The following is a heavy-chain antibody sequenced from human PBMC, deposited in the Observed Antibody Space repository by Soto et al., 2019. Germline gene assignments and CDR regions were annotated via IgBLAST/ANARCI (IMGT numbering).Heavy chain of an antibody. V-gene: IGHV1-24*01. D-gene: IGHD6-19*01. CDR3: ATGRLAVAGTEWFDP. CDR2: FDPEDGET. CDR1: GYTLTELS. Sequence: ASVKVSCKVSGYTLTELSMHWVRQAPGKGLEWMGGFDPEDGETIYAQKFQGRVTMTEDTSTDTAYMELSSLRSEDTAVYYCATGRLAVAGTEWFDPWGQGTLVTVSS. J-gene: IGHJ5*02.